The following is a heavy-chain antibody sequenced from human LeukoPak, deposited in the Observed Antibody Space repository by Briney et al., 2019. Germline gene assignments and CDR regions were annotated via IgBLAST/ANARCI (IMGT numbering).Heavy chain of an antibody. J-gene: IGHJ4*02. CDR1: GGSVSSGRYY. CDR3: TRRWYHAYCDY. V-gene: IGHV4-61*01. Sequence: PSETLSLTCTVSGGSVSSGRYYWSWVRQPPGKGLEWIGCIDYSGSTYYNPSLKSRVTVSADTSKNQFSLKLTSVTAADTAVYYCTRRWYHAYCDYWGQGSLVTVSS. CDR2: IDYSGST. D-gene: IGHD2-15*01.